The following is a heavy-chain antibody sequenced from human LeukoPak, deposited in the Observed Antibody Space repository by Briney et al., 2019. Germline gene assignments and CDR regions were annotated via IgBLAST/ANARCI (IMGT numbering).Heavy chain of an antibody. Sequence: ASVKVSCKASGYTFTSYGISWVRQAPGQGLEWMGWISAYNGNTNYAQKLQGRVTMTTDTSTSTAYMELRSLRSDDTAVYYCATDLRLGARGAGLDYWGQGTLVTVSS. CDR2: ISAYNGNT. D-gene: IGHD3-16*01. V-gene: IGHV1-18*01. CDR1: GYTFTSYG. J-gene: IGHJ4*02. CDR3: ATDLRLGARGAGLDY.